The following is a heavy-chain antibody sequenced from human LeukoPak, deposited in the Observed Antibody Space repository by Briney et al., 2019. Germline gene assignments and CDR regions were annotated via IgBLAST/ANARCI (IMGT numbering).Heavy chain of an antibody. J-gene: IGHJ6*03. D-gene: IGHD2-2*01. Sequence: GGSLRLSCAASGFPFRSYWLHWVRQVPGKGLVWVSRINSDGSSTSYADSVKGRFTISRDNAKNTLYLQMNSLRAEDTAVYYCARDRHCSSTSCYEDKMYYYYYMDVWGKGTTVTISS. CDR3: ARDRHCSSTSCYEDKMYYYYYMDV. V-gene: IGHV3-74*01. CDR2: INSDGSST. CDR1: GFPFRSYW.